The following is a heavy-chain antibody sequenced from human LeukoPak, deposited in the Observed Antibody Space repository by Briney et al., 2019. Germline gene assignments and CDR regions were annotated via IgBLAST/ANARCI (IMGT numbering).Heavy chain of an antibody. V-gene: IGHV4-59*01. CDR3: ARSFSSSWIRIAF. D-gene: IGHD6-13*01. CDR1: GGSISSYD. Sequence: SETLSLTCTVSGGSISSYDWSWIRQPPGKGLEWFGYIYYSGRTNYKPSPNTRATISVDSSKTHCSLKLSSVTAADPAVYYCARSFSSSWIRIAFWGQGTLVTVSS. J-gene: IGHJ4*02. CDR2: IYYSGRT.